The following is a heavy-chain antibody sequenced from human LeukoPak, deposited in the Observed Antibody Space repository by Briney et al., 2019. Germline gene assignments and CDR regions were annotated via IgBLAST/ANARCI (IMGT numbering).Heavy chain of an antibody. J-gene: IGHJ6*03. V-gene: IGHV4-4*07. CDR3: ARGYCSSTSCYQDYYYMDV. Sequence: SETLSLTCTVSGGSISSYYWSWIRQPAGKGLEWIGRIYTSGSTNYNPSLKSRVTMSVDTSKNQFSLKLSSVTAADTAVYYCARGYCSSTSCYQDYYYMDVWGKGTTVTVSS. CDR2: IYTSGST. CDR1: GGSISSYY. D-gene: IGHD2-2*01.